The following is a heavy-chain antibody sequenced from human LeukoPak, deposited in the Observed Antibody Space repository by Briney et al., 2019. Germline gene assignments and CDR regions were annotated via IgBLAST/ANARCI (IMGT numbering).Heavy chain of an antibody. V-gene: IGHV4-39*01. D-gene: IGHD2-15*01. Sequence: SETLSLTCTVSGGSISSTSYYWGWIRQPPGKGLEWIGSIYYSGSTYSNPSLQSRVTISVDTSKNQFSLKLNSVTAADTAVYYCASFYCSGGSCYQYYSYNYMDVWGKGTTVTISS. CDR1: GGSISSTSYY. CDR2: IYYSGST. J-gene: IGHJ6*03. CDR3: ASFYCSGGSCYQYYSYNYMDV.